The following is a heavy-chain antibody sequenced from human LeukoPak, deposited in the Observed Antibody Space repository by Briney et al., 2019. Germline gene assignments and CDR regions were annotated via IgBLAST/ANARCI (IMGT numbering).Heavy chain of an antibody. CDR2: IAHHGNNK. CDR3: AKDGSWSCTD. D-gene: IGHD2-8*02. V-gene: IGHV3-30*02. J-gene: IGHJ4*02. Sequence: GGSLRLSCGASGFTFSSSAMHWVRQGPGKGPEWVAYIAHHGNNKYYADSVKGRFTISRDNSKGSLYLQMNSLRADDTAVYYCAKDGSWSCTDWGQGTLVRVSS. CDR1: GFTFSSSA.